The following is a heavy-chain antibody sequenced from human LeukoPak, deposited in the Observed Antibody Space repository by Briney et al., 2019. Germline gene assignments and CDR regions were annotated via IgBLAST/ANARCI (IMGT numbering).Heavy chain of an antibody. CDR1: GFTFSNYW. Sequence: GGSLRLSCAASGFTFSNYWMHWVRQAPGKGLVWVSRINSDGSSTNYADSVKGRFTISRDNAKNTLYLKMNSLRAEDTAVYYCARPDYYNSRFDPWGQGTLVTVSS. D-gene: IGHD3-22*01. CDR2: INSDGSST. J-gene: IGHJ5*02. CDR3: ARPDYYNSRFDP. V-gene: IGHV3-74*01.